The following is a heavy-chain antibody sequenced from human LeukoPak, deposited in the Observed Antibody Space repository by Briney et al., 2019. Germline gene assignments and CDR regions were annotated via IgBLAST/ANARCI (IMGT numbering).Heavy chain of an antibody. V-gene: IGHV4-59*08. Sequence: PSETLSLTCTASGGSTSSYYWSWLRQPPGKGLEWIGYIYYSGSTNYNPSLKSRLTISIDTSKNQFSLKLSSVTAADTAVYYCARHSGAGTGFVYWGQGTLVTVSS. J-gene: IGHJ4*02. D-gene: IGHD6-19*01. CDR2: IYYSGST. CDR1: GGSTSSYY. CDR3: ARHSGAGTGFVY.